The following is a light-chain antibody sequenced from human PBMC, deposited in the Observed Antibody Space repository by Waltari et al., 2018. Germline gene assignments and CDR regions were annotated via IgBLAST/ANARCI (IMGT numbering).Light chain of an antibody. CDR1: SHNIGSHA. CDR2: GNS. Sequence: QSALPQEASVSGTVGQKVTLSCTGHSHNIGSHAVAWYQQISHGAPKTVMFGNSLPSGIPDRFSGSKSGTTDSLTISGLQPEDEADYYCSTWDYSLSIWVFGGGTKLTVL. V-gene: IGLV1-44*01. CDR3: STWDYSLSIWV. J-gene: IGLJ3*02.